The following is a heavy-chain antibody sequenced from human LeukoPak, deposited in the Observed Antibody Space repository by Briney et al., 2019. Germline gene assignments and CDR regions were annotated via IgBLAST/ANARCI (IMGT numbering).Heavy chain of an antibody. CDR2: ISAYNGNR. D-gene: IGHD3-22*01. Sequence: ASVKVSCKASGYTFTSYGISWVRQAPGQGLEWMGWISAYNGNRNYAQKLQGRVTMTTDTSMSTAYMELRSLRSDDTAVYYCASFLGDFYYDSSGYYDYWGQGTLVTVSS. J-gene: IGHJ4*02. CDR3: ASFLGDFYYDSSGYYDY. CDR1: GYTFTSYG. V-gene: IGHV1-18*01.